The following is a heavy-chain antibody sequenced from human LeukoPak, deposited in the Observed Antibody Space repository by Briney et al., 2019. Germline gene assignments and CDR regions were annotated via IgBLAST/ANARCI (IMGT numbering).Heavy chain of an antibody. CDR1: GFTFSNAW. V-gene: IGHV3-15*01. D-gene: IGHD3-9*01. CDR3: TTVPSTRYFDWLFYFDY. Sequence: GGSLRLSCAASGFTFSNAWMSWVRQAPGKGLEWVGRIKSKTDGGTTDYAAPVKGRFTISRDDSKNTLYLQMNSLKTEDTAVYYCTTVPSTRYFDWLFYFDYWGQGTLVTVSS. CDR2: IKSKTDGGTT. J-gene: IGHJ4*02.